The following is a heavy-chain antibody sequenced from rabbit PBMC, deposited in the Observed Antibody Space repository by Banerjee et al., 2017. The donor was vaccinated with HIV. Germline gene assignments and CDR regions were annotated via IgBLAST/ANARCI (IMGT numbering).Heavy chain of an antibody. CDR3: ARWYAGSNYYDL. CDR1: GFSFSSGYD. CDR2: IDVGSSGYT. Sequence: QSLEESGGDLVKPGASLTLTCTASGFSFSSGYDMCWVRQAPGKGLEWIACIDVGSSGYTWYASWAKGRFTISKTSSTTVTLQMTSLTAAHTATHFCARWYAGSNYYDLWGPGTLVTVS. J-gene: IGHJ6*01. D-gene: IGHD8-1*01. V-gene: IGHV1S40*01.